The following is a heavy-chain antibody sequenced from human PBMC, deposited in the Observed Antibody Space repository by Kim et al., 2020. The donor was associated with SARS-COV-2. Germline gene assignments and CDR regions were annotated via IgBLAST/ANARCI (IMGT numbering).Heavy chain of an antibody. V-gene: IGHV3-23*01. J-gene: IGHJ4*02. Sequence: GGSLRLSCAASGFTFSNFAMTWVRQAPGKGLEWVSTLSGSGGSTYYADSVKGRFTISRDNSKSTLYLQMNTLRAEDTAVYYCTKRGSYFDSWGQGTLVTVSS. CDR2: LSGSGGST. CDR3: TKRGSYFDS. CDR1: GFTFSNFA. D-gene: IGHD1-26*01.